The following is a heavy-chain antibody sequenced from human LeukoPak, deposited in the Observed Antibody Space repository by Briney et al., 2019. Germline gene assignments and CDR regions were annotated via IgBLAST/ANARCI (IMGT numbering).Heavy chain of an antibody. D-gene: IGHD6-19*01. CDR1: GFTSSSYG. Sequence: PGGSLRLSCAASGFTSSSYGMHWVRQAPGKGLEWVAVISYDGSNKYYADSVKGRFTISRDNSKNTLYLQMNSLRAEDTAVYYCAKGVRDSSGWYSLYFDYWGQGTLVTVSS. J-gene: IGHJ4*02. CDR3: AKGVRDSSGWYSLYFDY. CDR2: ISYDGSNK. V-gene: IGHV3-30*18.